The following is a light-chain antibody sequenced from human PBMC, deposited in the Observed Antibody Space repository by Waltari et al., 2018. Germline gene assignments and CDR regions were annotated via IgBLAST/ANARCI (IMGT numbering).Light chain of an antibody. Sequence: SYELTQPPSASVSPGQTARITCSGDALPKQYSYWYHQKPGQAPVLVIYKDIERPSGIPERFSGSSSGTTVTLTISGVQAEDEADYYCKSADSSGIRVFGGGTKLTVL. CDR3: KSADSSGIRV. CDR2: KDI. J-gene: IGLJ3*02. V-gene: IGLV3-25*03. CDR1: ALPKQY.